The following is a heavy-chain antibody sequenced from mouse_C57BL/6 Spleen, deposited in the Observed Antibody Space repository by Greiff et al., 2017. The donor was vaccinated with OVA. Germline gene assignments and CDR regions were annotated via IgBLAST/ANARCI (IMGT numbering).Heavy chain of an antibody. D-gene: IGHD2-2*01. CDR3: ARRGYGYDGYYFDY. Sequence: QVQLQQSGAELARPGASVKLSCKASGYTFTSYGISWVKQRTGQGLEWIGELYPRSGNTYYNEKFKGQATLTADKSSSTAYMELRSLTSEDAAVYFCARRGYGYDGYYFDYWGQGTTLTVSS. J-gene: IGHJ2*01. CDR1: GYTFTSYG. V-gene: IGHV1-81*01. CDR2: LYPRSGNT.